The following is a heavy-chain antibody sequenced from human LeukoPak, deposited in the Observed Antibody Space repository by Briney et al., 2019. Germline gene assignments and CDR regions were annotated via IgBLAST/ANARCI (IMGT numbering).Heavy chain of an antibody. Sequence: PGGSLRLSCAASGFTFSSYGMHWVRQAPGKGLEWVAVIWYDGSNKYYADSVKSRFTISRDNSKNTLYLQMNSLRAEVTAVYYCAKKAIYQRGVFDYWGQGTLVTVSS. CDR1: GFTFSSYG. CDR2: IWYDGSNK. V-gene: IGHV3-33*06. J-gene: IGHJ4*02. D-gene: IGHD3-10*01. CDR3: AKKAIYQRGVFDY.